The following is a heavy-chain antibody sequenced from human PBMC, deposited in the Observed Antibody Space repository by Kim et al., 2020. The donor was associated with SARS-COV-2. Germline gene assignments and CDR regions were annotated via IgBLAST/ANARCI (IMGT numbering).Heavy chain of an antibody. Sequence: YADSVKGRFTISRDNSKNTLYLQMNSLRAEDTAVYYCAKAIKVTVTTVDYWGQGTLVSVSS. J-gene: IGHJ4*02. V-gene: IGHV3-23*01. CDR3: AKAIKVTVTTVDY. D-gene: IGHD4-17*01.